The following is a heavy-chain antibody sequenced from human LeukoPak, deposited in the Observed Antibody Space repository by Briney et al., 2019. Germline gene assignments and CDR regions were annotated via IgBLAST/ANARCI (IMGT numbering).Heavy chain of an antibody. CDR2: ISGSGGST. Sequence: SGGSLRLSCAASGFTFSSYAMSWVRQAPGKGLEWVSAISGSGGSTYYADSVKGRFTISRDNSKNTLYLQMNSLRAEDTAVYYCAKDDRLGNPIRIVGATKGFDYWGQGTLVTVSS. V-gene: IGHV3-23*01. CDR3: AKDDRLGNPIRIVGATKGFDY. CDR1: GFTFSSYA. J-gene: IGHJ4*02. D-gene: IGHD1-26*01.